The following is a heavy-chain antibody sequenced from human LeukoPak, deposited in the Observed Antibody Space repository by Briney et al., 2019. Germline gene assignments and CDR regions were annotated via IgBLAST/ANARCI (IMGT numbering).Heavy chain of an antibody. CDR1: GYTFTAYW. J-gene: IGHJ4*02. Sequence: GESLRISCEVPGYTFTAYWIGWVRQLPGEGLEWVGVIFPRDSTTRYMPPFQGQVTISADKSINTVYLQWRSLKASDTAMYYCAREAFGSGEVWGQGTLVTVSS. D-gene: IGHD3-10*01. CDR3: AREAFGSGEV. V-gene: IGHV5-51*01. CDR2: IFPRDSTT.